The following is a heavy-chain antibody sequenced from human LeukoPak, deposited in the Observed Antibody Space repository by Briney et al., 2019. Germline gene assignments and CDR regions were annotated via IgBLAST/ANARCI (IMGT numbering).Heavy chain of an antibody. CDR3: ARDKPPYYYDSSGYYYDDY. V-gene: IGHV4-59*12. D-gene: IGHD3-22*01. Sequence: SETLSLTCTVSGGSLTGYYWSWIRQPPGKGLEWIAYVYYTGRTLYNPSLESRVTISVDTSKTQISLKLTSVTAADTAVYYCARDKPPYYYDSSGYYYDDYWGQGTLVTVSS. J-gene: IGHJ4*02. CDR1: GGSLTGYY. CDR2: VYYTGRT.